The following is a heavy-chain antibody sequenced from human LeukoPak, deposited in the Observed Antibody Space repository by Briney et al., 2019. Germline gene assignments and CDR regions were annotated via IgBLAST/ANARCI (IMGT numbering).Heavy chain of an antibody. J-gene: IGHJ4*02. CDR2: INPKSGGT. D-gene: IGHD1-7*01. CDR3: ARGGGTGTSPYTWSTYNY. Sequence: ASVKVSCKASGYTFSGYYMHWVRQAPGQGLEWMGWINPKSGGTNEAQKFHDRVTMTRDTSIRTAYMEVSRLRSDDTAAYYCARGGGTGTSPYTWSTYNYWGQGTLVTVSS. V-gene: IGHV1-2*02. CDR1: GYTFSGYY.